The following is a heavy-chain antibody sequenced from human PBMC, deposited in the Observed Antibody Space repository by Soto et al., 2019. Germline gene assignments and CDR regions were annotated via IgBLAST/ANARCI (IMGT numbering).Heavy chain of an antibody. D-gene: IGHD2-21*02. J-gene: IGHJ5*02. CDR3: ARDLPRTVTASRDWFDP. V-gene: IGHV1-46*01. CDR2: INPSGGST. CDR1: GYTFTSYY. Sequence: QVQLVQSGAEVKKPGASVKVSCKASGYTFTSYYMHWVRQAPGQGLEWMGIINPSGGSTSYAQKFQGRVTMTRDTSTSTVYMELSSLRSEDTAVYYCARDLPRTVTASRDWFDPWGQGTLVTVSS.